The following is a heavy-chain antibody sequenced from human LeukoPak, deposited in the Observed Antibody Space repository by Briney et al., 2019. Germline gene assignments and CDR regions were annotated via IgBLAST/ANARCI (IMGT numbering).Heavy chain of an antibody. CDR3: ARALDCSSTSCYDFDY. D-gene: IGHD2-2*01. Sequence: SVTLSCTASGYTVTGYNMHWGRQRPGQGLEWMGRINPNSGGTNYAQKFQGRVTMSRDTSISTAYMELSRLRSDDTAVYYCARALDCSSTSCYDFDYWGQGTLVTVSS. V-gene: IGHV1-2*02. CDR2: INPNSGGT. CDR1: GYTVTGYN. J-gene: IGHJ4*02.